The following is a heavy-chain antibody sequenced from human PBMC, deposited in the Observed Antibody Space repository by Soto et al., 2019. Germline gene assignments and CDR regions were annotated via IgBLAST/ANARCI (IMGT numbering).Heavy chain of an antibody. J-gene: IGHJ3*02. Sequence: GGSLRLSCAASGFTFSSYSMNWVRQAPGKGLEWVSSISSSSSYIYYADSVKGRFTISRDNAKNSLYLQMNSLRAEDTAVYYCARDAYSGYDLEDAFDIWGQGTMVTVS. D-gene: IGHD5-12*01. CDR1: GFTFSSYS. V-gene: IGHV3-21*01. CDR3: ARDAYSGYDLEDAFDI. CDR2: ISSSSSYI.